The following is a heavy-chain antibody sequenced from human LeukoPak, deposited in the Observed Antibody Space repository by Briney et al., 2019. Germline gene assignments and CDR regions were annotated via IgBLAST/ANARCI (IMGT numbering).Heavy chain of an antibody. V-gene: IGHV4-59*01. CDR2: IYYSGST. J-gene: IGHJ6*03. Sequence: SETLSLTCTVSGGSISSYYWSWIRQPPGKGLEWIGYIYYSGSTNYNPSLKSRVTISVDTSKNQFSLKLSSVTAADTAVYYCARGWYQLLPNYYYYMDVWGKGTTVTVSS. CDR1: GGSISSYY. D-gene: IGHD2-2*01. CDR3: ARGWYQLLPNYYYYMDV.